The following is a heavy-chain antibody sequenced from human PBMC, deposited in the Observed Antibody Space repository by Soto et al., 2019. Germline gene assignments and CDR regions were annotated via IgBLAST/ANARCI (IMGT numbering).Heavy chain of an antibody. CDR3: ARGVSYRWVY. J-gene: IGHJ4*02. D-gene: IGHD3-16*02. CDR1: GGSVNTNYW. V-gene: IGHV4-4*02. Sequence: SETLSLTCAVSGGSVNTNYWWSWVRQAPGKGLEWIGEVHHSGTTNYIQSLTSRLTMSVDKSGNRVSLELTSVAAADAALYYCARGVSYRWVYWGQGTLVTVSS. CDR2: VHHSGTT.